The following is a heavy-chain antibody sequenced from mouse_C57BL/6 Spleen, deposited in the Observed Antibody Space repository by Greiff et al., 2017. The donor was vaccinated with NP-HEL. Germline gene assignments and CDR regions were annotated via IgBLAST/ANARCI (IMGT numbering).Heavy chain of an antibody. V-gene: IGHV1-52*01. D-gene: IGHD2-4*01. J-gene: IGHJ3*01. CDR2: IDPSDSET. CDR3: ARSFYDYDLFAY. CDR1: GYTFTSYW. Sequence: VQLQQPGAELVRPGSSVKLSCKASGYTFTSYWMHWVKQRPIQGLEWIGNIDPSDSETHYNQKFKDKATLTVDKSSSTAYMQLSSLTSEDSAVYYCARSFYDYDLFAYWGQGTLVTVSA.